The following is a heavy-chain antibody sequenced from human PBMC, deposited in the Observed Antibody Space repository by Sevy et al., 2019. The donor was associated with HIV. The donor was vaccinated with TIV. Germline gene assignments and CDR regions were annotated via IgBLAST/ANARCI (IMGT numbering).Heavy chain of an antibody. D-gene: IGHD3-22*01. CDR1: GYTFTSYD. Sequence: VSVKVSCKDSGYTFTSYDINWVRQATGQGLEWMGWMNPNSGNTGYPQKFQGRVTMTRNTSISTAYMELSSLRSEDTAVYYCARGSYYYDSSGYYPSRYYGMDVWGQGTTVTVSS. CDR3: ARGSYYYDSSGYYPSRYYGMDV. CDR2: MNPNSGNT. J-gene: IGHJ6*02. V-gene: IGHV1-8*01.